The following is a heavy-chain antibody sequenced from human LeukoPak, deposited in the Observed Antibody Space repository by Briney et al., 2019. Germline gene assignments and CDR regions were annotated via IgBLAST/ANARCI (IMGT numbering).Heavy chain of an antibody. V-gene: IGHV3-33*06. CDR3: AKDRGRVVPAAHSFDY. Sequence: GGSLRLSCAASGFNFSHYGMHWVRQAPGKGLEWVAVVCYDGSVKYYADSVKGRFAISRDNSKNTPYLQMNSLRAEDTAVYYCAKDRGRVVPAAHSFDYWGQGTLVTVSS. D-gene: IGHD2-2*01. J-gene: IGHJ4*02. CDR1: GFNFSHYG. CDR2: VCYDGSVK.